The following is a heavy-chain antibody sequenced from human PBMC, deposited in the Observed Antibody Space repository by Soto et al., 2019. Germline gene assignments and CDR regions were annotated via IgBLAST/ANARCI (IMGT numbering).Heavy chain of an antibody. V-gene: IGHV1-58*01. CDR2: IVVGSGNT. CDR3: TARTERTYYYGMDV. Sequence: SVKVSCKASGFTFTSSAVQWVRQARGQRLEWIGWIVVGSGNTNYAQKFQERVTITRDMSTSTAYMELSSLRSEDTAVYYCTARTERTYYYGMDVWGQGTTVTVSS. D-gene: IGHD2-2*01. CDR1: GFTFTSSA. J-gene: IGHJ6*02.